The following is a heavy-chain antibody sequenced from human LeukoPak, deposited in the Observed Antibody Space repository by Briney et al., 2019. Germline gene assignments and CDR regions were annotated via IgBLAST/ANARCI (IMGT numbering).Heavy chain of an antibody. CDR3: GKVGGVLPDAFDI. J-gene: IGHJ3*02. CDR1: GFTFDDYA. CDR2: ISWNSGSI. V-gene: IGHV3-9*01. Sequence: GGSLRLSCATSGFTFDDYAMHWVRQAPGKGLGWVSGISWNSGSINYAGSVKGRFTISRDNAKNSLYLQMNSLRAEDKALYYCGKVGGVLPDAFDIWGQGTMVTVSS. D-gene: IGHD4-23*01.